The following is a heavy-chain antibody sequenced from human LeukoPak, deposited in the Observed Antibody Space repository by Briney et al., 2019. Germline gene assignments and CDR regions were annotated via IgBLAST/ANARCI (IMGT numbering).Heavy chain of an antibody. D-gene: IGHD6-13*01. J-gene: IGHJ4*02. V-gene: IGHV5-51*01. CDR3: ARFALTSSLDY. Sequence: GESLKISCKISGDRLTNNWVGWVRQVPGKGLEWMGLIYPGNSDTRYSPLFQGQVTLSVDRSISTAYLHWSGLKASDTAIYYCARFALTSSLDYWGQGTLVTVSS. CDR1: GDRLTNNW. CDR2: IYPGNSDT.